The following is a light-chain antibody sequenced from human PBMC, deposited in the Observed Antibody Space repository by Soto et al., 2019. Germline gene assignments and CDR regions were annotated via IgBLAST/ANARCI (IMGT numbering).Light chain of an antibody. J-gene: IGKJ1*01. Sequence: EDVLTQSPATLSVSPGERATLYCRASQSVSSNLAWYQQKPGQAPRLLIYGASTRATGIPARFSASGSGTDFTLTISDVQPEDFALYYCHQRQSWPRTFGQGTKVDI. V-gene: IGKV3-11*01. CDR1: QSVSSN. CDR3: HQRQSWPRT. CDR2: GAS.